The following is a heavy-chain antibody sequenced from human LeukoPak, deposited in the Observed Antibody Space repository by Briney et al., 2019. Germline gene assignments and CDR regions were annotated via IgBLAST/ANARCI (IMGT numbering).Heavy chain of an antibody. V-gene: IGHV4-38-2*02. J-gene: IGHJ6*03. CDR3: ARAVEDFYYYMDV. CDR1: GYSISSGYY. CDR2: IYHSGST. Sequence: PSETLSLTCTVSGYSISSGYYWGWIRQPPGKGLEWIGSIYHSGSTYYNPSLKSRVTILLDTSKKQFSLKLRSVTAADTAVYYCARAVEDFYYYMDVWGKGTTVTVSS. D-gene: IGHD6-19*01.